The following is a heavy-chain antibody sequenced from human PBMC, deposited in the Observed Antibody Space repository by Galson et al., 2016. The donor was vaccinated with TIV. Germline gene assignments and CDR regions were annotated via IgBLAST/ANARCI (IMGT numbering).Heavy chain of an antibody. CDR1: GYSITSGYY. J-gene: IGHJ4*02. CDR3: GRDPGWIRGDY. D-gene: IGHD2-2*03. CDR2: IYHTGRA. Sequence: LSLTCSVSGYSITSGYYFAWIRQSPGKGLEWIASIYHTGRAYYNPSLNSRATISVDTSKNQFYLGLTSVTAADTAVYYCGRDPGWIRGDYWGQGILVTVSS. V-gene: IGHV4-38-2*02.